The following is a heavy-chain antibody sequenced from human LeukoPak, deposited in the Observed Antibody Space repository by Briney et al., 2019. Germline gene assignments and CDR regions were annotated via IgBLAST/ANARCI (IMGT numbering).Heavy chain of an antibody. J-gene: IGHJ4*02. V-gene: IGHV1-2*04. CDR1: GYTFTDYY. CDR3: ARVRSEDNDWYGYGY. Sequence: ASVKVSCKASGYTFTDYYIYWVRQAPGQGLEWMGWINPDSGGTNYAQKFQDWVTMTRDTSISTAYVELRRLRSDDTAVYYCARVRSEDNDWYGYGYWGQGSLVTVSS. CDR2: INPDSGGT. D-gene: IGHD5-18*01.